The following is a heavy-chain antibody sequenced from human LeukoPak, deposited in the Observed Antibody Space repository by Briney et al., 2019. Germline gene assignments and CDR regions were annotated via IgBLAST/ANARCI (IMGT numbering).Heavy chain of an antibody. CDR3: ARVRDYYDILTGYHNHYGMDV. CDR2: IIPIFGTA. D-gene: IGHD3-9*01. V-gene: IGHV1-69*13. CDR1: GGTFSSYA. Sequence: ASVKVSCKASGGTFSSYAISWVRQAPGQGPEWMGGIIPIFGTANYAQKFQGRVTITADESTSTAYMELSSLRSEDTSVYYCARVRDYYDILTGYHNHYGMDVWGKGTTVTVSS. J-gene: IGHJ6*04.